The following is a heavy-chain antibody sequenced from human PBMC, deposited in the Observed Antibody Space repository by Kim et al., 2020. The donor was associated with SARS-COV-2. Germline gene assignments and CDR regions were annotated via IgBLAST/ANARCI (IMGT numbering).Heavy chain of an antibody. V-gene: IGHV4-34*01. Sequence: SETLSLTCAVYGGSFSGYYWSWIRQPPGKGLEWIGEINHSGSTNYNPSLKSRVTISVDTSKNQFSLKLSSVTAADTAVYYCARGRLLFTMVRGVTSLLFDYWGQGTLVTVSS. CDR1: GGSFSGYY. CDR2: INHSGST. J-gene: IGHJ4*02. D-gene: IGHD3-10*01. CDR3: ARGRLLFTMVRGVTSLLFDY.